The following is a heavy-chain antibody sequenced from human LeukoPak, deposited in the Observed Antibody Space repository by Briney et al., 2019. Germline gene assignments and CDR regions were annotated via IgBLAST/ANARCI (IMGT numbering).Heavy chain of an antibody. D-gene: IGHD3-3*01. CDR2: IYYSGGT. Sequence: SETLSLTCTVSGGSISTYYWSWIRQPPGKGLEWIGSIYYSGGTYYNPSLKSRVTISVDTSKNQFSLKLSSVTAADTAVYYCASYDFWSGYPAGYFDYWGQGTLVTVSS. V-gene: IGHV4-59*01. J-gene: IGHJ4*02. CDR3: ASYDFWSGYPAGYFDY. CDR1: GGSISTYY.